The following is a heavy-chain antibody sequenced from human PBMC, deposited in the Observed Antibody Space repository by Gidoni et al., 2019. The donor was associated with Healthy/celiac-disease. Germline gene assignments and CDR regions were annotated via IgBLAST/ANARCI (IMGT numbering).Heavy chain of an antibody. Sequence: EVQLVASGGGLIQPGGSLRLSCAASGFTVRINYMSWVRQAPGKGLEWVAIIYSGGNTYYADSVKGRFTISRDHSKNTLYLQMNSLRAEDTAVYYCAKQAELELPPLYWGQGTLVTVSS. CDR3: AKQAELELPPLY. D-gene: IGHD1-7*01. V-gene: IGHV3-53*01. J-gene: IGHJ4*02. CDR1: GFTVRINY. CDR2: IYSGGNT.